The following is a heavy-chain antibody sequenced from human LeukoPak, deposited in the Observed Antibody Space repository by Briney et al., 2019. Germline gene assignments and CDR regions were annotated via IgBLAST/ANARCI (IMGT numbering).Heavy chain of an antibody. CDR1: GGSFSGYY. V-gene: IGHV4-34*01. J-gene: IGHJ4*02. CDR3: ARGRGYYYDRYYFDY. D-gene: IGHD3-22*01. Sequence: SETRSLTCAVYGGSFSGYYWSWIRQPPGKGLEWIGEINHSGSTNYNPSLKSRVTISVDTSKNQFSLKLSSVTAADTAVYYCARGRGYYYDRYYFDYWGQGTMVTVSS. CDR2: INHSGST.